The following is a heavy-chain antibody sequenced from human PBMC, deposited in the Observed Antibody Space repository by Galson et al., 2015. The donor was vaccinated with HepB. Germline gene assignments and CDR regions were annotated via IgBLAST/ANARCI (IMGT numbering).Heavy chain of an antibody. CDR3: AKASQKLQYQLLLRSAEYFQH. J-gene: IGHJ1*01. V-gene: IGHV3-30*18. CDR2: ISYDETNK. Sequence: SLRLSCAASGFTFNSYGMHWVRQAPGKGLEWVAVISYDETNKYYADSVKGRFTISRDNSKNTLYLQMNSLRAEDTAVYYCAKASQKLQYQLLLRSAEYFQHWGQGTLVTVSS. D-gene: IGHD2-2*01. CDR1: GFTFNSYG.